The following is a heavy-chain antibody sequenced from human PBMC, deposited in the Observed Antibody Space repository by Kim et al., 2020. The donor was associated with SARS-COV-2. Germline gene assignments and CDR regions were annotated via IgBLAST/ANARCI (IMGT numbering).Heavy chain of an antibody. V-gene: IGHV1-8*01. D-gene: IGHD6-13*01. Sequence: AQKFQGRVTMTRNTSISTAYMELSSLRSEDTAVYYCARETVSSRLLSFDYWGQGTLVTVSS. J-gene: IGHJ4*02. CDR3: ARETVSSRLLSFDY.